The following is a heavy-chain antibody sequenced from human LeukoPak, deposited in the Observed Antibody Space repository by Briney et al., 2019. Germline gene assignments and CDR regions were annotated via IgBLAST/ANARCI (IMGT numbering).Heavy chain of an antibody. V-gene: IGHV3-74*01. CDR1: GFTFSSYW. D-gene: IGHD2-2*01. Sequence: GGSLRLSCAASGFTFSSYWMHWVRQAPGKGLVWVSRINSDGSSTNYADSVKGRFTISRDNAKNTLYLQMDGLRADDTAVYYCARGASARQDFWGQGTLVTVSS. CDR2: INSDGSST. J-gene: IGHJ4*02. CDR3: ARGASARQDF.